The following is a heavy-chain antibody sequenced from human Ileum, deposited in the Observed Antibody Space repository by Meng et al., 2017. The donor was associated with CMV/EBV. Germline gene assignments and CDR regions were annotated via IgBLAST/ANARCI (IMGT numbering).Heavy chain of an antibody. D-gene: IGHD2-15*01. Sequence: QWQLQGSGPGLGKPSETLSLPCTVSSDSISRNYWNWLRKPAGKGLESIGRIHIGGTTDYNPSLKSRVTMSVDTSKNQLSLKLTSVTAADTAVYYCARGYCSGATCYPYYFSYWGQGTLVTVSS. V-gene: IGHV4-4*07. CDR1: SDSISRNY. J-gene: IGHJ4*02. CDR2: IHIGGTT. CDR3: ARGYCSGATCYPYYFSY.